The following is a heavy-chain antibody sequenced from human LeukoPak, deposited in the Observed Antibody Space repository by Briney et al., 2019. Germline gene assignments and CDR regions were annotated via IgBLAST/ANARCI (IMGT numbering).Heavy chain of an antibody. D-gene: IGHD2-2*01. CDR3: ASLGYCSSTSCFDY. J-gene: IGHJ4*02. CDR1: GGSISSYY. CDR2: IYYSGST. V-gene: IGHV4-59*01. Sequence: SETLSLTCTVSGGSISSYYWNWIRQPPGKGLEWIGYIYYSGSTNYNPSLKSRVTISVDTSKNQFSLKLSSVTAADTAVYYCASLGYCSSTSCFDYWGQGTLVTVSS.